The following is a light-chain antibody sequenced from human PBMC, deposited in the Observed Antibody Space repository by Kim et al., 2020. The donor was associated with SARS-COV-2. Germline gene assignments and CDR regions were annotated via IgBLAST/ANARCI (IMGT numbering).Light chain of an antibody. CDR3: YSQADNKGV. CDR2: KDS. CDR1: VLPKPC. J-gene: IGLJ3*02. V-gene: IGLV3-27*01. Sequence: PGRHARIPCSGDVLPKPCARWFKQKPGQAPVLVIYKDSERPSGIPERFSGASSGTTVTLPISGAQVEDEADYYCYSQADNKGVFGGGTQLTVL.